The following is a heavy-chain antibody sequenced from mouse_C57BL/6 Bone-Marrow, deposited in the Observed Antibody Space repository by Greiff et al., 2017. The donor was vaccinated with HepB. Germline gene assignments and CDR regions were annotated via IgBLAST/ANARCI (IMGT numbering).Heavy chain of an antibody. Sequence: VQLQQSGAELVRPGASVKLSCKASGYTFTDYYINWVKQRPGQGLEWIARIYPGSGNTYYNEKFKGKATLTAEKSSSTAYMQLSSLTSEDSAVYFCARKLITTAFMDYWGQGTSVTVSS. CDR2: IYPGSGNT. D-gene: IGHD1-1*01. CDR3: ARKLITTAFMDY. V-gene: IGHV1-76*01. J-gene: IGHJ4*01. CDR1: GYTFTDYY.